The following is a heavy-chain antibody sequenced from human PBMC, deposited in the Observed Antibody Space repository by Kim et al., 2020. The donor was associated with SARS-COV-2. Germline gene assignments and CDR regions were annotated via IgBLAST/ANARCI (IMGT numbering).Heavy chain of an antibody. CDR3: ARVSLGSSSWYYFDY. CDR1: GFTFSDYY. CDR2: ISSSIDYT. V-gene: IGHV3-11*05. J-gene: IGHJ4*02. Sequence: GGSLRLSCAASGFTFSDYYMSWIRQAPGKGLEWVSYISSSIDYTNYADSLKGRFTISRDNAKNSLYLQMNSLRADDTAVYYCARVSLGSSSWYYFDYWGQRSLVTVSS. D-gene: IGHD6-13*01.